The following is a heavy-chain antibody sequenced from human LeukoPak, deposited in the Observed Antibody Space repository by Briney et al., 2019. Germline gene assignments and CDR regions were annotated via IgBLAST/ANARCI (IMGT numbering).Heavy chain of an antibody. Sequence: QPGGSLRLSCAASGFIVSTNYMGWVRQAPGKGLEWVSVIYSGGDTFYADSVKGRFTISRDSSKNALYLQMNSLRAEDSAVYYCARDSLLGGVVITTWGQGTLVTVSS. V-gene: IGHV3-66*02. CDR2: IYSGGDT. D-gene: IGHD3-22*01. CDR3: ARDSLLGGVVITT. CDR1: GFIVSTNY. J-gene: IGHJ5*02.